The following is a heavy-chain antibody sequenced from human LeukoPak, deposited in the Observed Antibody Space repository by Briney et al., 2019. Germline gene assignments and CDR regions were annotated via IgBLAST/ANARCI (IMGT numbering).Heavy chain of an antibody. CDR1: GFTYSNYG. Sequence: GGSLRLSCAASGFTYSNYGMRWVRQAPGKGLEWVALIWYDGSNKYYADSVKGRLTISRDNSKNTLYLQMNSLRAEDTVVYHCAKDSKVAAAGYFFDYWGQGTLVTVSS. CDR3: AKDSKVAAAGYFFDY. D-gene: IGHD6-13*01. CDR2: IWYDGSNK. J-gene: IGHJ4*02. V-gene: IGHV3-33*06.